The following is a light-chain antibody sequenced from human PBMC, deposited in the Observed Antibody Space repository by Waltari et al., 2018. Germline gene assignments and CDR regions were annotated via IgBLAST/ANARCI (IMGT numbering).Light chain of an antibody. Sequence: IVLTQSPATLSLSPGERATLSCRASQTLSTYLAWYQQKPGLSPRLVISETSKRATGIPARFSGSGSGTHFTLTISSLEPEDFAIYYCQQRSNWPHTFGQGTKVEIK. CDR3: QQRSNWPHT. J-gene: IGKJ2*01. CDR2: ETS. V-gene: IGKV3-11*01. CDR1: QTLSTY.